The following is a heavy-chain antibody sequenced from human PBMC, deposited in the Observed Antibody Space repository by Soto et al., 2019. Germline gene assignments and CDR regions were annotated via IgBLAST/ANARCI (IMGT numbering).Heavy chain of an antibody. Sequence: GGSLRVSWAASGFTFSNAWMNRVRQAPGKGLEWVGRIKSKTDGGTTDYAAPVKGRFTISRDDSKNTLYLQMNSLKTEDTAVYYCTTPWYYDFWSGYYHSFDYWGQGTLVTVSS. V-gene: IGHV3-15*07. CDR2: IKSKTDGGTT. J-gene: IGHJ4*02. CDR3: TTPWYYDFWSGYYHSFDY. CDR1: GFTFSNAW. D-gene: IGHD3-3*01.